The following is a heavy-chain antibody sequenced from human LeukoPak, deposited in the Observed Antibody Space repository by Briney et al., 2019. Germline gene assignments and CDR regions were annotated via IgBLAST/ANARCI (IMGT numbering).Heavy chain of an antibody. D-gene: IGHD3-3*01. J-gene: IGHJ4*02. V-gene: IGHV3-23*01. Sequence: PGGSLRLSCTASGFTFSIYAMSWVRQAPGKGLEWVSGISGSGGSTYYADSVKGRFTISRDNSKNTLYLQMNSLRAEDTAVYYCAKDRDFWSGRLDYWGQGTLVTVSS. CDR3: AKDRDFWSGRLDY. CDR1: GFTFSIYA. CDR2: ISGSGGST.